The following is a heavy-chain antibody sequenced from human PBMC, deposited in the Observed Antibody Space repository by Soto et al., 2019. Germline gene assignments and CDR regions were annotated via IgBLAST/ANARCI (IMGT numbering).Heavy chain of an antibody. D-gene: IGHD1-1*01. J-gene: IGHJ4*02. V-gene: IGHV3-15*07. Sequence: PGGSLRLSCAASGFTFSSYSMNWVRQAPGKGLEWVGRIKTKTEGGTTDYAAPVKGRFTISRDDSKNTLYLQMDSLKTDDTAVYFCTTKTERISVSGYWGQGALVTVSS. CDR1: GFTFSSYS. CDR2: IKTKTEGGTT. CDR3: TTKTERISVSGY.